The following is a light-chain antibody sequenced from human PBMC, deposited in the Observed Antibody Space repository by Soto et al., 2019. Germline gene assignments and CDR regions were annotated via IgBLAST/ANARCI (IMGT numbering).Light chain of an antibody. J-gene: IGLJ3*02. CDR3: CSYAGSPPWV. Sequence: QSALTQPASVSGSPGQSITISCTGTSSDVGSYNLVSWYQQHPGKAPKLMIYEVSKRPSGVSNRFSGSKSGNTASLTISGLQAEDEADYYCCSYAGSPPWVFGGGTQLTVL. V-gene: IGLV2-23*02. CDR1: SSDVGSYNL. CDR2: EVS.